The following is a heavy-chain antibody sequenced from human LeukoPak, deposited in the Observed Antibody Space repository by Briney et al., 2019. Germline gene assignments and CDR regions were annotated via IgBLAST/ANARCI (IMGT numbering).Heavy chain of an antibody. CDR1: GFTFSNYA. Sequence: GGSLRLSCAASGFTFSNYAMHWVRQAPGKGLEWVAFISFDGSDKYYADSVKGRFTISRDNSKNTLYLQMNSLRAEDTAVYYCARDQPGTYTLSSTWGQGALVTVSS. J-gene: IGHJ5*02. D-gene: IGHD6-19*01. V-gene: IGHV3-30-3*01. CDR2: ISFDGSDK. CDR3: ARDQPGTYTLSST.